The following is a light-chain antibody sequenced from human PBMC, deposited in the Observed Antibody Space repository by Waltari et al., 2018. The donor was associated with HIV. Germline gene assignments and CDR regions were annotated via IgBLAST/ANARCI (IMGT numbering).Light chain of an antibody. CDR1: QCVSNS. J-gene: IGKJ4*01. CDR2: DAS. V-gene: IGKV3-11*01. Sequence: IVLPQSPATLSLSPGERANLSCRASQCVSNSLIWYQQKPGKAPRPLIYDASNRATGVPARFSGSGSGTDFTLTISSLEPEDFAVYYCQQRSNWPPITFGGGTKVEIK. CDR3: QQRSNWPPIT.